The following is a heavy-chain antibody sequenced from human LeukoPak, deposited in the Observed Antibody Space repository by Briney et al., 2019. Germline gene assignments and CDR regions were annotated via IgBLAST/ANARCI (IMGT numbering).Heavy chain of an antibody. CDR2: ISYDGSDK. CDR3: AKDREVPALDY. CDR1: GFTFSSCG. J-gene: IGHJ4*02. D-gene: IGHD1-1*01. Sequence: PGGSLRLSCGASGFTFSSCGTHWVRQAPGKGLEWVAAISYDGSDKYYADSVKGRFTISRDNSKNTVYLQMNSLRADDTAVYYCAKDREVPALDYWGQGTLVTVSS. V-gene: IGHV3-30*18.